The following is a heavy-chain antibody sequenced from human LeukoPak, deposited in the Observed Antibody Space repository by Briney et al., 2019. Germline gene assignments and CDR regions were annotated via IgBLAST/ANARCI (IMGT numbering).Heavy chain of an antibody. CDR1: GYTFTSYG. Sequence: GASVKISCKASGYTFTSYGISWVRQAPGQGLEWMGWISAYNGNTNYAQKLQGRVTMTTDTSTSTAYMELRSLRSDDTAVYYCARASGIAARGYFDYWGQGTLVTVSS. D-gene: IGHD6-6*01. V-gene: IGHV1-18*01. CDR2: ISAYNGNT. CDR3: ARASGIAARGYFDY. J-gene: IGHJ4*02.